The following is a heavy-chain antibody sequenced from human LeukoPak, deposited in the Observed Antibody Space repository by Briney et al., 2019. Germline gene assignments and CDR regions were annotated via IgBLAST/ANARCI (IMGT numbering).Heavy chain of an antibody. Sequence: GGSLRLSCAASGFTFSSYGMHWVRQAPGTGLEWVAVISYDGSNKYYADSVKGRFTISRDNSKNTLYLQMNSLRAEDTAVYYCAKDGYGSGPNGAFDIWGQGTMVTVSS. D-gene: IGHD3-10*01. CDR3: AKDGYGSGPNGAFDI. CDR2: ISYDGSNK. CDR1: GFTFSSYG. J-gene: IGHJ3*02. V-gene: IGHV3-30*18.